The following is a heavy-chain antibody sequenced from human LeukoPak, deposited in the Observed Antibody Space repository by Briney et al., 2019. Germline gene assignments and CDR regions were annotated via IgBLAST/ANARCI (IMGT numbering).Heavy chain of an antibody. CDR2: IFNSGST. Sequence: PSETLSLTCTVSGGSISSSKYYWGWIRQPPGKGLEWIGTIFNSGSTHYNPSLKSRVTISVDTSKNQFSLNLSSVTAADTAVYYCAREGLRSIAARRGTRDYMDVWGKGTTVIVSS. CDR1: GGSISSSKYY. V-gene: IGHV4-39*02. J-gene: IGHJ6*03. CDR3: AREGLRSIAARRGTRDYMDV. D-gene: IGHD6-6*01.